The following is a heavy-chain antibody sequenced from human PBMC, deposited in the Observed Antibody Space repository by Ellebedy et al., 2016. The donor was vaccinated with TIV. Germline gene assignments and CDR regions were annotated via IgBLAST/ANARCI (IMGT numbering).Heavy chain of an antibody. V-gene: IGHV3-48*01. CDR2: ISSSSSTI. J-gene: IGHJ3*02. D-gene: IGHD3-22*01. CDR1: GFTFSSYS. Sequence: PGGSLRLSCAASGFTFSSYSMNWVRQAPGKGLEWVSYISSSSSTIYYADSVKGRFTISRDNAKNSLYLQMNSLRAEDTAVYYCARDRYYYDSSGYLPDAFDIWGQGTMVTVSS. CDR3: ARDRYYYDSSGYLPDAFDI.